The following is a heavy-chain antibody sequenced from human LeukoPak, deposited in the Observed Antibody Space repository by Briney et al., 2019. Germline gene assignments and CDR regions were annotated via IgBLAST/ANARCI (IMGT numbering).Heavy chain of an antibody. J-gene: IGHJ6*02. CDR2: IDNDGRST. Sequence: GGSLRLSCAVSGFNFSSYWMHWVRQVPGKGLVWVSCIDNDGRSTSYADSVKGRFTISRDNAKNTVFLQMNSLRAEDTALYYCAKDISGYSGHRIPHGMDVWGQGTTVTVSS. D-gene: IGHD5-12*01. CDR3: AKDISGYSGHRIPHGMDV. CDR1: GFNFSSYW. V-gene: IGHV3-74*01.